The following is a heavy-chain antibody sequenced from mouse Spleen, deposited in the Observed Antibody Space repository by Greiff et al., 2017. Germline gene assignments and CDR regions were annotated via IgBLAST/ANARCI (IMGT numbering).Heavy chain of an antibody. CDR3: ARRSHYAMDY. CDR1: GYTFTSYD. CDR2: LYPRDGST. V-gene: IGHV1-85*01. Sequence: QVQLQQPGAELVKPGASVKMSCKASGYTFTSYDINWVKQRPGQGLEWIGWLYPRDGSTKYNEKFKGKATLTVDTSSSTAYMELHSLTSEDSAVYFCARRSHYAMDYWGQGTSVTVSS. J-gene: IGHJ4*01.